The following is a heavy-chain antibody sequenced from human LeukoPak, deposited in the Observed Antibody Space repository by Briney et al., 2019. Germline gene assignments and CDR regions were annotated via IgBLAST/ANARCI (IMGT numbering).Heavy chain of an antibody. Sequence: PGGSLRLSCAASGFTFSNAWMSWVRQAPGKGLEWVGRIKSKTDGGTTDYVAPVKGRFTISRDDSKNTLYLQMNSLKTEDTAVYYCTTEGEWGSGYFDYWGQGTLVTVSS. CDR1: GFTFSNAW. V-gene: IGHV3-15*01. J-gene: IGHJ4*02. D-gene: IGHD3-16*01. CDR2: IKSKTDGGTT. CDR3: TTEGEWGSGYFDY.